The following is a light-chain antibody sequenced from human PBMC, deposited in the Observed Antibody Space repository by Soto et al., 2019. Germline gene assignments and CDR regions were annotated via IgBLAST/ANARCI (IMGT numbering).Light chain of an antibody. CDR2: TSH. Sequence: QSVLTQPPSASGTPGQRVTISCSGSSSNIGKNTVNWYQQLPGTAPKLLIYTSHQRPSGVPDRFSGSESGTSASLTISGLQSVDEADYYCATWDDSLNGAVFGGGTQLTVL. CDR3: ATWDDSLNGAV. J-gene: IGLJ7*01. CDR1: SSNIGKNT. V-gene: IGLV1-44*01.